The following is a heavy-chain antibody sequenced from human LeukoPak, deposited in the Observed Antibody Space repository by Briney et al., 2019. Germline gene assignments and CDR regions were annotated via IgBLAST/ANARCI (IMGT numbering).Heavy chain of an antibody. CDR3: ASYCSSTSCKRFDY. Sequence: SSETLSLTCTGSGRSLSSDSYYWSWVRQPPGKGLEWIGYSYYSGSTNYHPSLKRRVTISVDTSKNQFSLKLSSVTAADTAVYYCASYCSSTSCKRFDYWGQGTLGTVSS. CDR2: SYYSGST. V-gene: IGHV4-61*01. D-gene: IGHD2-2*01. CDR1: GRSLSSDSYY. J-gene: IGHJ4*02.